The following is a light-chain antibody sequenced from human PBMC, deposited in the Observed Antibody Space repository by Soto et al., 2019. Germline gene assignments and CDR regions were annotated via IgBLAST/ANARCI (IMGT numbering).Light chain of an antibody. CDR3: QQYNSWWT. CDR2: GAS. V-gene: IGKV3D-15*01. Sequence: EIVMTQSPATLSVSPGERATLSCRASQSVNINLAWYQQKPGQAPRLLIYGASTRATGIPARFSGSGSGTAFTIAISSLQSEDFAVYFCQQYNSWWTFGQGTKVEIK. J-gene: IGKJ1*01. CDR1: QSVNIN.